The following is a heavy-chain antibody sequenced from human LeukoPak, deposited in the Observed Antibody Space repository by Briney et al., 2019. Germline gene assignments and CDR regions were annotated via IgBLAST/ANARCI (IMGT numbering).Heavy chain of an antibody. CDR1: GFTFSSYR. CDR2: ISGSSTHI. Sequence: GGSLRLSCVASGFTFSSYRMNWVRQAPGKGLEWVSSISGSSTHINYADSVKVRFIISSDNAKNSLYLQMTGLRAEDTAVYYCARDFLPPVEMPPVGVFDIWGQGTMVTVSS. D-gene: IGHD5-24*01. CDR3: ARDFLPPVEMPPVGVFDI. J-gene: IGHJ3*02. V-gene: IGHV3-21*01.